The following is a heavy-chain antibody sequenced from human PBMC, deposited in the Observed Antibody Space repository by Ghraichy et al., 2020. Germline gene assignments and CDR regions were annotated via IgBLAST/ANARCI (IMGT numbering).Heavy chain of an antibody. D-gene: IGHD1-1*01. CDR3: AHTRNWNDAFDY. J-gene: IGHJ4*02. Sequence: SGPTLVKPTQTLPLLFPFSGFSLRSGVLFCFLGLPPPVAALVWLARLSWPADKRYSPSLESRLSITKDTYKAQVVLRMTDMDPVDTATYYCAHTRNWNDAFDYWGQGTLLTVSS. V-gene: IGHV2-5*01. CDR2: LSWPADK. CDR1: GFSLRSGVLF.